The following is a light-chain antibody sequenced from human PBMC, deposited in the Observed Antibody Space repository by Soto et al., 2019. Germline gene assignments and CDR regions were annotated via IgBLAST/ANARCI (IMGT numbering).Light chain of an antibody. CDR2: GAS. Sequence: EIVFTQSAATLSLSPGERATLSCRASQSVSSSYLAWYRQKPGQPPRLLIYGASTRAPGIPARFSGFGSGTDFTLIISSLQSEDFAMYYCQQYNNCPAITFGQGTRLEIK. CDR1: QSVSSSY. J-gene: IGKJ5*01. CDR3: QQYNNCPAIT. V-gene: IGKV3D-7*01.